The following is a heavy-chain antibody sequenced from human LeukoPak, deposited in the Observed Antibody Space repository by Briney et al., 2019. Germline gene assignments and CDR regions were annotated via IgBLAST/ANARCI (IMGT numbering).Heavy chain of an antibody. CDR1: GDSLSIYY. D-gene: IGHD4-17*01. CDR3: ARGLGLTAVTEYYFDY. CDR2: ISYSGST. Sequence: PSETLSLTCTVSGDSLSIYYWSWIRQPPGKGLEWIGYISYSGSTDYNPSLKSRVTISVDTSKNQFSLKLSSVTAANTAVYYCARGLGLTAVTEYYFDYWGQGTLVTVSS. J-gene: IGHJ4*02. V-gene: IGHV4-59*08.